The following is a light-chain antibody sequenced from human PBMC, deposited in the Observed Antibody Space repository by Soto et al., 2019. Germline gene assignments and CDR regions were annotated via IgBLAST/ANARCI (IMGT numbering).Light chain of an antibody. V-gene: IGLV2-14*01. Sequence: QSVLTQPASGSGSPGQSITISCTGTSSDVGAYNSVSWYQQHPGKAPKLIIYDVSYRPSGVSNRFSGSKSGNTASLAISGLQSEDEADYYCAAWDDSLNGYVFGTGTKVTVL. CDR2: DVS. CDR3: AAWDDSLNGYV. J-gene: IGLJ1*01. CDR1: SSDVGAYNS.